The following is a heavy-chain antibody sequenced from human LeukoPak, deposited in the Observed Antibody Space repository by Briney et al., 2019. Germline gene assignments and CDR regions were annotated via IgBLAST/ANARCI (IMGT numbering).Heavy chain of an antibody. CDR3: VRRGTNLYFDF. CDR2: ISAGPGDT. D-gene: IGHD1-14*01. V-gene: IGHV3-23*01. Sequence: GGSLRLSCVALGFTFSSHAMYWVRQAPGKGLEWVSTISAGPGDTYYADSVKGRFTISRDNSKNTLFLQMNSLRAEDTALYYCVRRGTNLYFDFWGRGTLVTVSS. CDR1: GFTFSSHA. J-gene: IGHJ2*01.